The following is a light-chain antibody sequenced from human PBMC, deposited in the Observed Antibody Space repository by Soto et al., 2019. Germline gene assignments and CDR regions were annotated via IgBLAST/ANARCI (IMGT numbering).Light chain of an antibody. V-gene: IGKV1-5*01. CDR1: QSISSW. Sequence: DIQMTDAPSTLSGSLGDIATITCRASQSISSWVAWYQQKPFTAPKLLIYAASSFQSGVPSRFSGSGSGTEFPLTISRLQPDDFATYYCQQYNSYRTFGQGTQVDIK. J-gene: IGKJ1*01. CDR2: AAS. CDR3: QQYNSYRT.